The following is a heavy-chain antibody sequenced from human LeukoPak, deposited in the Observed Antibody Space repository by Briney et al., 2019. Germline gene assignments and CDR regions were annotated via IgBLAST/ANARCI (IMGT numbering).Heavy chain of an antibody. V-gene: IGHV4-4*02. J-gene: IGHJ4*02. CDR1: GGSINSNNW. CDR3: ARVLSGSNFDY. D-gene: IGHD3-22*01. Sequence: PSGTLSLTCAVSGGSINSNNWWSWVRQPPEKGLEWIGEIFHSGGTNYNPPLKSRVTISVDKPKNQFSLKLSSVTAADTAVYYCARVLSGSNFDYWGQGTLVTVSS. CDR2: IFHSGGT.